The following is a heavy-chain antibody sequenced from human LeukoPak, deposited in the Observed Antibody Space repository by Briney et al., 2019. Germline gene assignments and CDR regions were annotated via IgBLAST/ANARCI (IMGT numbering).Heavy chain of an antibody. V-gene: IGHV3-33*01. CDR1: GFTFSSYG. D-gene: IGHD5-12*01. Sequence: GGSLRLSCAASGFTFSSYGMHWVRQAPGKGLEWVAVIWYDGSNKYYADSVKGRFTISRDNSKNTLYLQMNSLRAEDTAVYYCARGRSGSGYYGTDVWGQGTTVTVSS. J-gene: IGHJ6*02. CDR3: ARGRSGSGYYGTDV. CDR2: IWYDGSNK.